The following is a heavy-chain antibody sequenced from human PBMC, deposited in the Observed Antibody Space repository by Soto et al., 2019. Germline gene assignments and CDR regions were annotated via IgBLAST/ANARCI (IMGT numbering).Heavy chain of an antibody. V-gene: IGHV4-59*01. CDR1: GGSISSYY. J-gene: IGHJ4*02. CDR3: ARALSLGKYYFDY. CDR2: IHYSGST. Sequence: SETLSLTCTVSGGSISSYYWSWIRQPPGKGLEWIGYIHYSGSTNYNPSLKSRVTISVDTSKPQFSLKLSSVTAADTAVYYCARALSLGKYYFDYWGRGTLVTVSS. D-gene: IGHD3-16*01.